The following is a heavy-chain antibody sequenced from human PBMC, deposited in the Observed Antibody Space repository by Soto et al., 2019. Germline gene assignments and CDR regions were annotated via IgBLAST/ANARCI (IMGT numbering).Heavy chain of an antibody. CDR3: AKRGSYDSRGYYPFEY. Sequence: EVQLLESGGGLVQPGGSLRLSCAASGFTFSNYAMSWVRQAPGKGLEWVSAISGSGGNTYYADSVKGRFTISRDNSKNTLYRQMNSLRAEDTAVYYCAKRGSYDSRGYYPFEYWGQGTLVTVSS. J-gene: IGHJ4*02. CDR2: ISGSGGNT. V-gene: IGHV3-23*01. CDR1: GFTFSNYA. D-gene: IGHD3-22*01.